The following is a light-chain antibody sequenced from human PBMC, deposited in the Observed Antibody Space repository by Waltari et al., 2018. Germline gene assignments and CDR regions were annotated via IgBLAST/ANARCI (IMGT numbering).Light chain of an antibody. CDR3: AVWDDSLSGWL. Sequence: QSMLTQPPSASGTPGQRVTIPCSCCSSCIGSNTGTWYQQLPGPAPKLLIWSNHPRPSGVPDRFSGSKSGTSGSLAISGLQSEDEADYFCAVWDDSLSGWLFGGGTKLTVL. J-gene: IGLJ3*02. V-gene: IGLV1-44*01. CDR2: SNH. CDR1: SSCIGSNT.